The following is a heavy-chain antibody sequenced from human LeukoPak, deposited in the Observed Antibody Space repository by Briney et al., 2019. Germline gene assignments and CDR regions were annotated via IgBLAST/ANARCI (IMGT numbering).Heavy chain of an antibody. J-gene: IGHJ5*02. CDR3: ARTSSRGELRAP. Sequence: SETLPLTCTVSGGSISSYYWSWIRQPPGKGLEWIGYIYYSGSTNYNPSLKSRVTISVDTSKNQFSLKLSSVTAADTAVYYCARTSSRGELRAPWGQGTLVTVSS. CDR2: IYYSGST. D-gene: IGHD3-10*01. V-gene: IGHV4-59*12. CDR1: GGSISSYY.